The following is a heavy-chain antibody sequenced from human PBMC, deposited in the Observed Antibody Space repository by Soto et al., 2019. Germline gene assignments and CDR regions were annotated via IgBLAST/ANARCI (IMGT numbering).Heavy chain of an antibody. CDR1: GGSMNNYY. V-gene: IGHV4-59*01. Sequence: SETLSLTCTVSGGSMNNYYWSWIRQPPGKGLEWIGYIHYSGSPYSRPSLKSRLTMSVDTSKNQFSLRLSSVTAADTAIYFCARVNSYPFDYWGQGALVPSPQ. CDR2: IHYSGSP. CDR3: ARVNSYPFDY. J-gene: IGHJ4*02. D-gene: IGHD1-1*01.